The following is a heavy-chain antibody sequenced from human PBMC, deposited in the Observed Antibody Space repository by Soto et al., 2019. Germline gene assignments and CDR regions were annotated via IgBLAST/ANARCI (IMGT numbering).Heavy chain of an antibody. V-gene: IGHV1-24*01. D-gene: IGHD3-3*01. CDR2: FDPEDGET. CDR3: ATPLTIFGVVTRPFDY. J-gene: IGHJ4*02. CDR1: GYTLTELS. Sequence: ASVKVSCKVSGYTLTELSMHWVRQAPGKGLEWMGGFDPEDGETIYAQKFQGRVTMTEDTSTDTAYMELSSLRSEDTAVYYCATPLTIFGVVTRPFDYWGQGTLVTVSS.